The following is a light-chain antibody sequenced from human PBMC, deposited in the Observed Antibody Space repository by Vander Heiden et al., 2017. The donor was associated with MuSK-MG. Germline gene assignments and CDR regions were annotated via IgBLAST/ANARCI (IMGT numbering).Light chain of an antibody. CDR3: QQYAGSPLT. CDR2: ATS. Sequence: EIVLTQSPDTLSLSTGERATLSCRASQSVSSSYLAWYQQKPGQAPRLLIYATSSRATGIPDRFSGSGSGTDFTLTISRLEPEDFGMYYCQQYAGSPLTFGQGTKVEIK. CDR1: QSVSSSY. J-gene: IGKJ1*01. V-gene: IGKV3-20*01.